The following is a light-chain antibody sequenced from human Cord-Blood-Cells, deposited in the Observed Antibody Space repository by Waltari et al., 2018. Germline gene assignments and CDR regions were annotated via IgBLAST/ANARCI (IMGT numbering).Light chain of an antibody. J-gene: IGLJ2*01. CDR3: CSYAGSFHVV. V-gene: IGLV2-11*01. CDR2: DVS. Sequence: QSALTQPRSVSGSPGQSVTISCTGTSSDVGGYNYVSWYQQHPGKAPKLMIYDVSKRPSGVPARFSGPTPGTPASPPPPGLQAEDEADYYCCSYAGSFHVVFGGGTKLTVL. CDR1: SSDVGGYNY.